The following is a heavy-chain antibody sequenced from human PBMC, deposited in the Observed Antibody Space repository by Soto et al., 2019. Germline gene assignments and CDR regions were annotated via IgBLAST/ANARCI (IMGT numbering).Heavy chain of an antibody. Sequence: SETLSLTCTVSGGSISSYYWSWIRQPPGKGLEWIGYIYYSGSTNYNPSLKSRVTISVDTSKNQFSLKLSSVTAADTAVYYCAREPYMNYGGNTGDAFDIWGQGTMVTVSS. CDR1: GGSISSYY. D-gene: IGHD4-17*01. CDR2: IYYSGST. V-gene: IGHV4-59*01. J-gene: IGHJ3*02. CDR3: AREPYMNYGGNTGDAFDI.